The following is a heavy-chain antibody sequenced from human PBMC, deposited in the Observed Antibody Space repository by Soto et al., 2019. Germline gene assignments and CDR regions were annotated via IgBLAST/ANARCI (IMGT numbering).Heavy chain of an antibody. CDR3: ARDKATGRFDY. J-gene: IGHJ4*02. CDR2: INHSGST. D-gene: IGHD1-26*01. Sequence: QVQLQQWGAGLLKPSETLSLTCAVYGGSFSGYCWTWIRQPPGTGLEWIGEINHSGSTNYNPSLKSRVTISVDTSKNQFSLKLTSVTDADTAVYYCARDKATGRFDYWGQGTLVTVSS. V-gene: IGHV4-34*01. CDR1: GGSFSGYC.